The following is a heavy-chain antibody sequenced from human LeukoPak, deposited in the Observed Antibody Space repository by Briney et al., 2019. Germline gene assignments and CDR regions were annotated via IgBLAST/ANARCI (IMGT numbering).Heavy chain of an antibody. CDR3: ARDTTIIVVPAYGMDV. J-gene: IGHJ6*02. CDR1: GFTFSSYA. Sequence: GRSLRLSCAASGFTFSSYAMHWVRQAPGKGLEWVAVISYDGSNKYYADSVKGRFTISRDNSKNTLYLQMNSLRAEDTAVYYCARDTTIIVVPAYGMDVWGQGTTVTVSS. V-gene: IGHV3-30-3*01. D-gene: IGHD2-2*01. CDR2: ISYDGSNK.